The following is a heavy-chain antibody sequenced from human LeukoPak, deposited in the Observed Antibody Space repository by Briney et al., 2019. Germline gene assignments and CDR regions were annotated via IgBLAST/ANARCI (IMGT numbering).Heavy chain of an antibody. D-gene: IGHD2-15*01. CDR3: AKDPHDCSGGSCYFGWYFDY. Sequence: PGGSLRLSCAASGFTFSSYGMHWVRQAPGRGLEWVAFIRYDGSNKYYADSVKGRFTISRDNSKNTLYLQMNNLRAEDTAVYYCAKDPHDCSGGSCYFGWYFDYWGQGTLVTVSS. CDR1: GFTFSSYG. CDR2: IRYDGSNK. V-gene: IGHV3-30*02. J-gene: IGHJ4*02.